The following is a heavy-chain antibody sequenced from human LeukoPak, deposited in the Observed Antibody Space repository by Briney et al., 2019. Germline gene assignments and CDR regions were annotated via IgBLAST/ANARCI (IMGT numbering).Heavy chain of an antibody. CDR2: IYYSGRT. Sequence: SETLSLTCTVSGXSISTYYWSWIRQPPGKGLEWIEYIYYSGRTNYNPSLKGRVTISVDTSKNQFSLKLSSVTAADTAIYYCAREIVGAPFDYWGQGTLVTVSS. V-gene: IGHV4-59*01. J-gene: IGHJ4*02. CDR3: AREIVGAPFDY. CDR1: GXSISTYY. D-gene: IGHD2-21*01.